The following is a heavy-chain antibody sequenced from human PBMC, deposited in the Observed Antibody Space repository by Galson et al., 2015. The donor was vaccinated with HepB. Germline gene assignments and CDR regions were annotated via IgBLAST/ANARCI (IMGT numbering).Heavy chain of an antibody. J-gene: IGHJ4*02. V-gene: IGHV3-30*18. Sequence: SLRLSCAASGFTFSRYGMPWVRQAPGKGLEWLAIISYDGSNKYYAASVKGRFTISRDNSKNTLHLQMDSLRADDTALYYCAKDDSEYCSGNSCHGYFGSWGQGTLVTVSS. CDR1: GFTFSRYG. D-gene: IGHD2-15*01. CDR2: ISYDGSNK. CDR3: AKDDSEYCSGNSCHGYFGS.